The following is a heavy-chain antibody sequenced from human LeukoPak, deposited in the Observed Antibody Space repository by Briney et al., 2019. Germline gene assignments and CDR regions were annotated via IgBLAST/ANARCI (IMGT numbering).Heavy chain of an antibody. CDR3: ARAQTAMVPFSY. Sequence: SETLSLTCTVSGGSISSGDYYWSWIRQPPGKGLEWIGYIYYSGSTYYNPSLKSRVTISVDTSKNQFSLKLSSVTAADTAVYYCARAQTAMVPFSYWGQGTLVTVSS. D-gene: IGHD5-18*01. J-gene: IGHJ4*02. V-gene: IGHV4-30-4*01. CDR1: GGSISSGDYY. CDR2: IYYSGST.